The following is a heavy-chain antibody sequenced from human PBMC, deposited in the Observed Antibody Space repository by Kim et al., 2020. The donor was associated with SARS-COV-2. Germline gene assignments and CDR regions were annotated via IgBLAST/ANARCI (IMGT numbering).Heavy chain of an antibody. J-gene: IGHJ4*02. Sequence: SVKVSCKASGGTFSSYAISWVRQAPGQGLEWMGGIIPIFGTANYAQKFQGRVTITADESTSTAYMELSSLRSEDTAVYYCARDSYYYDSSGYYYVNWGQGTLVTVSS. V-gene: IGHV1-69*13. CDR2: IIPIFGTA. CDR3: ARDSYYYDSSGYYYVN. D-gene: IGHD3-22*01. CDR1: GGTFSSYA.